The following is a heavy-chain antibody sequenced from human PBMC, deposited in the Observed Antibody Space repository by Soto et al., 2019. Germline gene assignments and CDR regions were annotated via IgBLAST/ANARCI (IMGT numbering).Heavy chain of an antibody. CDR1: GFTFSNAW. CDR3: TTDSYITSIIVRFDY. V-gene: IGHV3-15*07. Sequence: EVHLVESGGGLVKPGGSLRLSCAASGFTFSNAWINCVRQAPGKGLEWVGRVKSKNDGGTTDFAAPVKGRFAISRDDSKNMVYLEMNSLQTEDTAIYYCTTDSYITSIIVRFDYWGHGTLVTVSS. CDR2: VKSKNDGGTT. J-gene: IGHJ4*01. D-gene: IGHD3-22*01.